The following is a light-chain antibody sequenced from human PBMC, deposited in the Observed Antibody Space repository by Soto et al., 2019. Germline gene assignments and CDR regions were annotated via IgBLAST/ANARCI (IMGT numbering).Light chain of an antibody. Sequence: QSVLTQPASVSGSPGQSITISCTGTSSDVGGYNYVSWYQQHPGKAPKLIIYEVSNRPSGVSNRFSGSKSGNTASLTISGLQAEDETNYYCSSYTSTNTLAFGGGTKLTVL. CDR2: EVS. CDR3: SSYTSTNTLA. CDR1: SSDVGGYNY. V-gene: IGLV2-14*01. J-gene: IGLJ2*01.